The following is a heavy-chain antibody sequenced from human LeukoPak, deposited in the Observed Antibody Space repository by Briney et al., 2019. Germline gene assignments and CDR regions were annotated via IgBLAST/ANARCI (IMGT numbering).Heavy chain of an antibody. D-gene: IGHD2-2*01. CDR3: TIGYCSSTSCYPLVDV. V-gene: IGHV1-69*13. Sequence: SVKVSCKASGGTSSSYAISWVRQAPGQGLEWMGGIIPIFGTANYAQKFQGRVTITADESTSTAYMELSSLRSEDTAVYYCTIGYCSSTSCYPLVDVWGQGTTVTVSS. CDR1: GGTSSSYA. J-gene: IGHJ6*02. CDR2: IIPIFGTA.